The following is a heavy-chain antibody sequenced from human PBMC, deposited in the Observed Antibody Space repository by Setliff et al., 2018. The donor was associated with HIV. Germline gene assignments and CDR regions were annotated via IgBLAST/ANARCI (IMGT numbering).Heavy chain of an antibody. V-gene: IGHV3-30*01. CDR1: GFTFSSYA. D-gene: IGHD6-13*01. Sequence: GGSLRLSCAASGFTFSSYAMHWVRQAPGKGLEWVAVISYDGSNKYCADSVRGRFTISRDNSKNTLYLQMNSLRAEDTAVYYCAKNRYRSGWSPLDYWGQGTLVTVSS. J-gene: IGHJ4*02. CDR2: ISYDGSNK. CDR3: AKNRYRSGWSPLDY.